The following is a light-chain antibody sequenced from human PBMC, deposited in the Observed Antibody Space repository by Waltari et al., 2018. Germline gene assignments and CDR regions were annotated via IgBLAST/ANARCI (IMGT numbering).Light chain of an antibody. V-gene: IGLV2-14*01. Sequence: QSALTQPASVSESHGQSITISCSGTSSAVGGYNYVCWYQQHQGKAPKLIIYDVAKRPSGVSNRFSGSKSGNTASLTISGLQAEDEADYYCFSYRSSSTWVFGGGTKLTVL. CDR3: FSYRSSSTWV. CDR2: DVA. J-gene: IGLJ3*02. CDR1: SSAVGGYNY.